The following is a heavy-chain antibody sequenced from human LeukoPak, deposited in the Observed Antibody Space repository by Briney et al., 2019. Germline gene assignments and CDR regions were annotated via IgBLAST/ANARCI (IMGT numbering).Heavy chain of an antibody. CDR2: ISYDGSNK. D-gene: IGHD3-22*01. CDR1: GFTFSSYG. CDR3: AKQSRYYDSSGPGAFDI. Sequence: GGSLRLSCAASGFTFSSYGMHWVRQAPGKGLEWVAVISYDGSNKYYADSVKGRFTISRDNSKNTLYLQMNSLRAEDTAVYYCAKQSRYYDSSGPGAFDIWGQGKMVTVSS. V-gene: IGHV3-30*18. J-gene: IGHJ3*02.